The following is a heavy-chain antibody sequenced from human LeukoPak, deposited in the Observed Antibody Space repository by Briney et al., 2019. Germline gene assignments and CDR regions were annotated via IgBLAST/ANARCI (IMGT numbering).Heavy chain of an antibody. D-gene: IGHD2-21*02. CDR2: IWYDGSNK. J-gene: IGHJ4*02. Sequence: PGRSLRLSCAASGFTFSSYGMHWVRQAPGKGLEWVAVIWYDGSNKYYADSVKGRFTIFRDNSKNTLYLQMNSLRAEDTAVYYCARDYSCGGDCYTFDYWGQGTLVTVSS. CDR3: ARDYSCGGDCYTFDY. V-gene: IGHV3-33*01. CDR1: GFTFSSYG.